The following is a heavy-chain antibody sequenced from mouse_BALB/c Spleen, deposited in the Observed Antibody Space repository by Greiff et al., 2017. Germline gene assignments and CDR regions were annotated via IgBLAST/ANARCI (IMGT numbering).Heavy chain of an antibody. Sequence: EVKVEESGGGLVQPGGSMKLSCVASGFTFSNYWMNWVRQSPEKGLEWVAEIRLKSNNYATHYAESVKGRFTISRDDSKSSVYLQMNNLRAEDTGIYYCTRHYYGSSYVLDYWGQGTTLTVSS. V-gene: IGHV6-6*02. J-gene: IGHJ2*01. CDR3: TRHYYGSSYVLDY. CDR1: GFTFSNYW. D-gene: IGHD1-1*01. CDR2: IRLKSNNYAT.